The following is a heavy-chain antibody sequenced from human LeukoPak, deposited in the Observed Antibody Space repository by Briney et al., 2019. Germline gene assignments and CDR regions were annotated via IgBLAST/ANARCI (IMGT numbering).Heavy chain of an antibody. J-gene: IGHJ3*02. CDR3: ARGGRGSAAVVAPRSFDI. D-gene: IGHD3-22*01. V-gene: IGHV3-53*01. CDR2: TYTGGNS. Sequence: GGSLRLSCAASGFTVSSIHMVWVRRAPGKGLEWVSVTYTGGNSYYADSVKGRFIISRDISKNTLYLQMNSLRAEDSALYYCARGGRGSAAVVAPRSFDIWGQGTMVTVSS. CDR1: GFTVSSIH.